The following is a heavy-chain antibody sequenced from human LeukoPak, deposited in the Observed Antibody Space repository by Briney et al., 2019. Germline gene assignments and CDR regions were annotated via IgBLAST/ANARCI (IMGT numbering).Heavy chain of an antibody. D-gene: IGHD2-2*01. CDR3: ARNVVPAARDWFDP. CDR1: GGSFSGYY. J-gene: IGHJ5*02. V-gene: IGHV4-34*01. CDR2: INHSGST. Sequence: PSETLSLTCAVYGGSFSGYYWSWIRQPPGKGLEWIGEINHSGSTNYNPSLKSRVTISVDTSKNQFSLKLSSVTAADTAVYYCARNVVPAARDWFDPWGQGTLVTVSS.